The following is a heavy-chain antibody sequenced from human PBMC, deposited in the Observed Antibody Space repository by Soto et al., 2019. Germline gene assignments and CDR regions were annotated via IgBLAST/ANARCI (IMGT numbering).Heavy chain of an antibody. CDR2: ISYDGSNE. CDR1: GFTFSTYG. V-gene: IGHV3-30*18. Sequence: GGSLRLSCGALGFTFSTYGMHRVRQAPGKGLEWVAQISYDGSNEHYVDSVKGRFTISRDNSKNTLYLQMNSLRAEDTAVYYCAKHTYYHDRSGYYIFAYWGQGTLVTVSS. J-gene: IGHJ4*02. CDR3: AKHTYYHDRSGYYIFAY. D-gene: IGHD3-22*01.